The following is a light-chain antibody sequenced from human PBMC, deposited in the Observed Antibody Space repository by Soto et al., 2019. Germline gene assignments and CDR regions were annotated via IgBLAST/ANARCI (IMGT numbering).Light chain of an antibody. CDR1: SFNIGSEY. V-gene: IGLV1-47*02. Sequence: QSVLTQAPSASGTPGQTITISCSGSSFNIGSEYVYWYQQFPGTATKPLISCDSQRPFGVPDRFSGSKSGTSASLVISGLQSEDEADYDCSAWACSLSGVVFGGGTKLTVL. CDR2: CDS. J-gene: IGLJ2*01. CDR3: SAWACSLSGVV.